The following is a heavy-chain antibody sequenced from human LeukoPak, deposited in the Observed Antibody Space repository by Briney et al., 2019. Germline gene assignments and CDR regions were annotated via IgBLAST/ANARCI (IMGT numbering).Heavy chain of an antibody. J-gene: IGHJ6*02. CDR2: IYSGGST. D-gene: IGHD5-12*01. Sequence: GGSLRLSCAASGFTFSDYHMSWIRQASGKGLEWVSVIYSGGSTYYADSVKGRFTISRDNSKNTLYLQMNSLRAEDTAVYYCARGDSGYDTVGMDVWGQGTTVTVSS. CDR1: GFTFSDYH. V-gene: IGHV3-53*01. CDR3: ARGDSGYDTVGMDV.